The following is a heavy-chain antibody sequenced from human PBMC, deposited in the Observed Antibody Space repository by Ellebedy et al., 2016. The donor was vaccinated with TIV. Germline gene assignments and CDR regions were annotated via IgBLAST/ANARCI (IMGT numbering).Heavy chain of an antibody. D-gene: IGHD3-22*01. Sequence: GESLKISCAASGFTFSSYSMNWVRQAPGKGLEWVTYISSTSSIIYYADSVKGRFTISRDNAKNSLYLQMNCLRDEDTAVYYCARGRHYYDSSGYSQYYFDYWGQGTLVTVSS. J-gene: IGHJ4*02. CDR3: ARGRHYYDSSGYSQYYFDY. V-gene: IGHV3-48*02. CDR1: GFTFSSYS. CDR2: ISSTSSII.